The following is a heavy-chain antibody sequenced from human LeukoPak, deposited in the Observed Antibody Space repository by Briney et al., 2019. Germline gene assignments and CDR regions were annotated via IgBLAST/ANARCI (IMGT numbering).Heavy chain of an antibody. D-gene: IGHD3-9*01. Sequence: ASVKVSCKASGGTFSSYAISWVRQAPGQGLEWMGRIIPILGIANYAQKFQGRVTITADKSTSTAYMELSSLRSEDTAVYYCARRYYDILTGYYSPFDYWGQGTLVTVSS. CDR1: GGTFSSYA. V-gene: IGHV1-69*04. J-gene: IGHJ4*02. CDR3: ARRYYDILTGYYSPFDY. CDR2: IIPILGIA.